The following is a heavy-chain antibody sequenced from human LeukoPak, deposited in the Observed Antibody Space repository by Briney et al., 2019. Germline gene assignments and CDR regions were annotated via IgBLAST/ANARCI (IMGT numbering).Heavy chain of an antibody. CDR1: GFTFSSYS. CDR2: ITGSGGDT. V-gene: IGHV3-23*01. J-gene: IGHJ4*02. Sequence: GGSLRLSCAASGFTFSSYSMNWVRQAPGRGLEWVSAITGSGGDTYHSDSVKGRFTISRDNSKNTLYLQMNSLRAEDTAVYYCAKGSRDSRPYYFDLWGQEILVTVSS. CDR3: AKGSRDSRPYYFDL. D-gene: IGHD3-10*01.